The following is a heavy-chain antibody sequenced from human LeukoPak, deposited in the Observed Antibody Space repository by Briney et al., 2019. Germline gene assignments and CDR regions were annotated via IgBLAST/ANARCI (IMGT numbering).Heavy chain of an antibody. CDR3: ARTVRYSGYLSYGMDV. CDR1: GYTFTSYY. Sequence: ASVKVSCKASGYTFTSYYMHWVRQAPGQGLEWMGIINPSGGSTSYAQKFQGGVTITRDTSASTAYMELSSLRSEDTAVYYCARTVRYSGYLSYGMDVWGQGTTVTVSS. CDR2: INPSGGST. J-gene: IGHJ6*02. V-gene: IGHV1-46*01. D-gene: IGHD5-12*01.